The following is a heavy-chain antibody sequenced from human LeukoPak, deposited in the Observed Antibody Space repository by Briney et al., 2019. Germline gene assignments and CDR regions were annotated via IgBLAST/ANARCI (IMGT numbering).Heavy chain of an antibody. CDR1: GFTLSSHW. V-gene: IGHV3-7*01. D-gene: IGHD5-24*01. Sequence: GGSLRLSCAASGFTLSSHWMSWVRQAPGKGLEWVAIIKQDGSEIHYVDSVKGRFTISRDNAKNSLYLQMTSLTGDDTTVYYCVRGSRWLPAYWGQGTLVTVSS. CDR2: IKQDGSEI. CDR3: VRGSRWLPAY. J-gene: IGHJ4*02.